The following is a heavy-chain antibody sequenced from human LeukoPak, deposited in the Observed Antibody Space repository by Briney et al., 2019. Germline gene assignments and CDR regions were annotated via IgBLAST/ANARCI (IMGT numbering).Heavy chain of an antibody. Sequence: PSETLSLTCAVYGGSFSGYYWSWIRQPPGKGLEWIGEINHSGSTNYNPSLKSRVTISVDTSKNQFSLKLSSVTAADTAVYYCARSVAARPREDFDCWGQGTLVTVSS. D-gene: IGHD6-6*01. J-gene: IGHJ4*02. V-gene: IGHV4-34*01. CDR2: INHSGST. CDR1: GGSFSGYY. CDR3: ARSVAARPREDFDC.